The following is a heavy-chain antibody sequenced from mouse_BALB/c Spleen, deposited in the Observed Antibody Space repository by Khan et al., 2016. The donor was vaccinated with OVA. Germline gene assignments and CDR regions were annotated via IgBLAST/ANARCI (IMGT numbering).Heavy chain of an antibody. CDR3: AISYYGSHWYIDV. CDR1: AYTFISYY. Sequence: QVRLQQSGPELVKPGASVKMSCKASAYTFISYYIPWVKQSPGQGLEWIGWIYPVDGRTKHNEKFKGTTTLTADKSSSTAYMLLSSLPSEDSAIPFCAISYYGSHWYIDVWGAGTTVTVSS. V-gene: IGHV1S56*01. CDR2: IYPVDGRT. D-gene: IGHD1-1*01. J-gene: IGHJ1*01.